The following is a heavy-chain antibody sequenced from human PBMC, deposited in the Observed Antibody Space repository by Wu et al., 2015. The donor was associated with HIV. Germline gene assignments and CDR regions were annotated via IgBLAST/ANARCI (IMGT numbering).Heavy chain of an antibody. D-gene: IGHD5-18*01. CDR1: GYSFTTYG. Sequence: QVQLVQSEAEVKKPGASMKISCKVSGYSFTTYGISWVRQAPGQGLEWMGWISTYNGNTGYAQKFQGRATLTTETSTGTAYLELRSLRSDDTAVYYCARDLGYSYGPHDYWGQGTLITVSS. V-gene: IGHV1-18*01. CDR3: ARDLGYSYGPHDY. CDR2: ISTYNGNT. J-gene: IGHJ4*02.